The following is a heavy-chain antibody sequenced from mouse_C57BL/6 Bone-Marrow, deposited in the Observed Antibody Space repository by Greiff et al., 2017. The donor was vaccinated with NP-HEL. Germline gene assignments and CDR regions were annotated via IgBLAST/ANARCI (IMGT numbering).Heavy chain of an antibody. V-gene: IGHV1-82*01. CDR1: GYAFSSSW. CDR2: IYPGDGDT. Sequence: VQLQQSGPELVKPGASVKISCKASGYAFSSSWLTWVKQRPGKGLEWIGRIYPGDGDTNYNGKFKGKATLTADKSSSTAYMQLSSLASEDSAVYFCADYGSSYWYFDVWGTGTTVTVSS. J-gene: IGHJ1*03. D-gene: IGHD1-1*01. CDR3: ADYGSSYWYFDV.